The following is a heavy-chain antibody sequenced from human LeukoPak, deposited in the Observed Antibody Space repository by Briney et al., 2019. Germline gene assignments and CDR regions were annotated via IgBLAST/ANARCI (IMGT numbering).Heavy chain of an antibody. CDR1: GGSISSSSYY. CDR3: AKTKGNIGCAFDI. D-gene: IGHD2/OR15-2a*01. CDR2: IYYSGST. J-gene: IGHJ3*02. Sequence: SETLSLTCTVSGGSISSSSYYWGWIRQPPGKGLEWIGSIYYSGSTYYNPSLKSRVTISVDTSKNQFSLKLSSVTAADTAVYYCAKTKGNIGCAFDIWGQGTMVTVSS. V-gene: IGHV4-39*01.